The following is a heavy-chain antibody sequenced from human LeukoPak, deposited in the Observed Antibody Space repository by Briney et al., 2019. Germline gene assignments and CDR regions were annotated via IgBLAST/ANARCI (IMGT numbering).Heavy chain of an antibody. CDR3: ARDRDYGTFDY. J-gene: IGHJ4*02. CDR2: INEDGSTT. D-gene: IGHD4-17*01. Sequence: GGSLRLSCAASGFTFSSYWFHWVRQAPGKGLVWVSRINEDGSTTNYADSVRGRFTISRDNAKNSLYLEMNSLRSDDTAIYYCARDRDYGTFDYWGQGTLVTVSS. CDR1: GFTFSSYW. V-gene: IGHV3-74*01.